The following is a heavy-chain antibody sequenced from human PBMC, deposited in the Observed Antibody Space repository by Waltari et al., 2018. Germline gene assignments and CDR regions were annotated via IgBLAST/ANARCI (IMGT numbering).Heavy chain of an antibody. Sequence: QVQLQQWSAGLLKPSATLSLTCAVYGGSFSGYYWSWIRQPPGKGLEWIGEINHSGSTNYNPSLKSRVTISVDTSKNQFSLKLSSVTAADTAVYYCASSVSGYEFDYWGQGTLVTVSS. J-gene: IGHJ4*02. CDR1: GGSFSGYY. CDR2: INHSGST. D-gene: IGHD5-12*01. CDR3: ASSVSGYEFDY. V-gene: IGHV4-34*01.